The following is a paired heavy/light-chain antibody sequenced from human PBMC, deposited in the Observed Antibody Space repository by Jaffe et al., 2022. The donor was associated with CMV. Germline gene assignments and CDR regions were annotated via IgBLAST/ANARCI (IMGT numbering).Light chain of an antibody. Sequence: DIQMTQSPSSLSASVGDRVTITCRASQGISNYLAWFQQKPGKAPKSLIYAASSLQSGVPSKFSGSGSGTDFTLTISSLQPEDFATYYCQQYNSYPLTFGPGTKVDIK. CDR1: QGISNY. CDR2: AAS. V-gene: IGKV1-16*02. J-gene: IGKJ3*01. CDR3: QQYNSYPLT.
Heavy chain of an antibody. CDR2: IKQDGSEK. V-gene: IGHV3-7*03. D-gene: IGHD3-10*01. CDR3: ARVGVFGSGSLYYYYYYYMDV. CDR1: GFTFSSYW. Sequence: EVQLVESGGGLVQPGGSLRLSCAASGFTFSSYWMSWVRQAPGKGLEWVANIKQDGSEKYYVDSVKGRFTISRDNAKNSLYLQMNSLRAEDTAVYYCARVGVFGSGSLYYYYYYYMDVWGKGTTVTVSS. J-gene: IGHJ6*03.